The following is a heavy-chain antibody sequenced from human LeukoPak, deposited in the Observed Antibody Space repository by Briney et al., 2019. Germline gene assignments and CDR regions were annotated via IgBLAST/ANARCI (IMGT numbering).Heavy chain of an antibody. CDR3: TRATSVVVPAADHYYYGMDV. CDR1: GSTFTGYY. CDR2: INPNSGGT. Sequence: GASVKVSCKASGSTFTGYYMHWVRQAPGQGLEWMGWINPNSGGTDYAQKFQGRVTMTRDTSLSTAYMELSRPRSDDTAVYYCTRATSVVVPAADHYYYGMDVWGQGTTVTVSS. J-gene: IGHJ6*02. V-gene: IGHV1-2*02. D-gene: IGHD2-2*01.